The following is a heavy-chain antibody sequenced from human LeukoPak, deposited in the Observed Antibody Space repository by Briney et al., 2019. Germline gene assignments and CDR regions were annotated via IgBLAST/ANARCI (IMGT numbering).Heavy chain of an antibody. CDR2: ISYDGSNK. V-gene: IGHV3-30*18. CDR1: GVTFSCYG. Sequence: PGGSLRLLSAAAGVTFSCYGMRWVLQAPGMGLVELTVISYDGSNKYYADSVKGRFTISVDNSRNTLSMQLSTLRAADTAVYYCVKDTDQLVRNYYYDGMDVWGQGTTVTVSS. CDR3: VKDTDQLVRNYYYDGMDV. J-gene: IGHJ6*02. D-gene: IGHD6-6*01.